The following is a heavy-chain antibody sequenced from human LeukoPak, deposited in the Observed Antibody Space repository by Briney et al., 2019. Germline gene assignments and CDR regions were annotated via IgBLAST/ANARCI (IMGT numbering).Heavy chain of an antibody. V-gene: IGHV4-59*12. D-gene: IGHD4-17*01. J-gene: IGHJ4*02. CDR3: ARGGHDYGDDY. CDR2: IYYSGST. CDR1: GGSISSYY. Sequence: SETLSLTCTVSGGSISSYYWSWIRQSPGKGLEWIGYIYYSGSTNYNPSLKSRVTISVDTSKNQFSLKLSSVTAADTAVYYCARGGHDYGDDYWGQGTLVTVSS.